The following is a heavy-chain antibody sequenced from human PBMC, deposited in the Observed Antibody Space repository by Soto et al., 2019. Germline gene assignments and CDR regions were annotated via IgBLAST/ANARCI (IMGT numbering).Heavy chain of an antibody. J-gene: IGHJ2*01. CDR2: ISAYNGNT. Sequence: QVQLVQSGAEVKKPGASVKVSCKASGYTFTSYGISWVRQAPAQGLEWMGWISAYNGNTNYAQKLQGRVTMTTDTSTSTAYMELRSLRSDDTAVYYCARAVEDTAMVGYWYFDLWSRGTLVTVSS. CDR1: GYTFTSYG. CDR3: ARAVEDTAMVGYWYFDL. D-gene: IGHD5-18*01. V-gene: IGHV1-18*01.